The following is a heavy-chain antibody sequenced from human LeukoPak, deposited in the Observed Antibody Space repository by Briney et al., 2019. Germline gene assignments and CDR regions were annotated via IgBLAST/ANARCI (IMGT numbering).Heavy chain of an antibody. J-gene: IGHJ4*02. V-gene: IGHV1-24*01. CDR1: GNTFTDLS. Sequence: ASVRVSCKVSGNTFTDLSMNWVQQAPGKGLEWMGGFDPEDVETIYAQKFQGRVTMTEDTSTETAYMELTSLRPEDTAVYYCATDFYRGRQFDYWGQGTLVTVSS. CDR3: ATDFYRGRQFDY. D-gene: IGHD2/OR15-2a*01. CDR2: FDPEDVET.